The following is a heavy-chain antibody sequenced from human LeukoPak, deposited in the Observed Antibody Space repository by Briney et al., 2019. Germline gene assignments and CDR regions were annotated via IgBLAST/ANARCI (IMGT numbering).Heavy chain of an antibody. Sequence: GGSLRLSCAASGFTFSNAWMTWVRQAPGKGLEWVGRIKSKTHGGTTDYAAPEKGRFSISRDDSKNMLSLQMNSLKTEDTAVYYCSTGFDWGQGTLVTVSS. CDR3: STGFD. CDR2: IKSKTHGGTT. J-gene: IGHJ4*02. V-gene: IGHV3-15*01. CDR1: GFTFSNAW.